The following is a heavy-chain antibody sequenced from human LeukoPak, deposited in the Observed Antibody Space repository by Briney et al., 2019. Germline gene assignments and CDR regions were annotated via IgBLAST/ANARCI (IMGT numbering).Heavy chain of an antibody. V-gene: IGHV3-13*01. J-gene: IGHJ4*02. CDR2: IGTAGDT. Sequence: PGGSLRLSCAASGFTFSSYDMHWSRQATEKGLKWSSAIGTAGDTYYPGSVKGRFTISRENAKNSLYLQMNSLRAEDTAVYYCARSLYSSGWLVGYWGQGTLVTVSS. CDR1: GFTFSSYD. D-gene: IGHD6-19*01. CDR3: ARSLYSSGWLVGY.